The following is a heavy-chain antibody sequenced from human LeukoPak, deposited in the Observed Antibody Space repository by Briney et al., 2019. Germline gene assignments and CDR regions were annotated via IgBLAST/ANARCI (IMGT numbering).Heavy chain of an antibody. D-gene: IGHD3-3*01. V-gene: IGHV3-30-3*01. CDR2: ISYDGSNK. CDR3: ATGRQYYDFWSGYSFDY. Sequence: GGSLRLSCAASGFTFSSYAMHWVRQAPGKGLEWVAVISYDGSNKYYADSVKGRLTISRDNSKNTLYLQMNSLRAEDTAVYYCATGRQYYDFWSGYSFDYWGQGTLVTVSS. J-gene: IGHJ4*02. CDR1: GFTFSSYA.